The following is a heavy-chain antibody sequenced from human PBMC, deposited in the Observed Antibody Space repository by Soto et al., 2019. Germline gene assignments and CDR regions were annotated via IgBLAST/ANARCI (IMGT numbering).Heavy chain of an antibody. Sequence: KTSETLSLTCTVSGGSISSSSYYWGWIRQPPGKGLEWIGSIYYSGSTYYNPSLKSRVTISVDTSKNQFSLKLSSVTAADTAVYYCARHDWLLYGYWGQGTLVTVSS. CDR3: ARHDWLLYGY. J-gene: IGHJ4*02. D-gene: IGHD3-9*01. CDR2: IYYSGST. V-gene: IGHV4-39*01. CDR1: GGSISSSSYY.